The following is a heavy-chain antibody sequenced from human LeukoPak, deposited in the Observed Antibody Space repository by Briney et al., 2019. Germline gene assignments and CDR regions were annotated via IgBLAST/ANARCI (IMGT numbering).Heavy chain of an antibody. Sequence: ASVKVSCKASGYTFTSYDINWVRQATGQGLEWMGWMSPNSGNTGYAQKFQGRVTITRNTSISTAYMELSSLRSEDTAVYYCAREYCSSTSCYLDYWGQGTLVTVSS. CDR1: GYTFTSYD. D-gene: IGHD2-2*01. J-gene: IGHJ4*02. CDR3: AREYCSSTSCYLDY. CDR2: MSPNSGNT. V-gene: IGHV1-8*03.